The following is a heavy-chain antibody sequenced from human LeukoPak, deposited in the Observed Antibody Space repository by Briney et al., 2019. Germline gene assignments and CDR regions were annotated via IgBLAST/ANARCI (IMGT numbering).Heavy chain of an antibody. V-gene: IGHV4-4*07. CDR1: GGSISSYY. D-gene: IGHD2-2*01. CDR2: IYTSGST. Sequence: SETLSLTCTVSGGSISSYYWSWIRQPAGKGLEWIGRIYTSGSTNYNPSLKSRVTMSVGTSKNQFSLKLSSVTAADTAVYYCARAGGGYCSSTSCYTPPDYWGQGTLVTVSS. J-gene: IGHJ4*02. CDR3: ARAGGGYCSSTSCYTPPDY.